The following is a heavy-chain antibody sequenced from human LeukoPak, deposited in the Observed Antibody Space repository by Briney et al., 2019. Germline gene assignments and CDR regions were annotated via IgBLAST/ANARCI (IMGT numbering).Heavy chain of an antibody. CDR2: INWNSDTK. D-gene: IGHD4-23*01. J-gene: IGHJ6*02. CDR1: GFAFHNYA. V-gene: IGHV3-9*01. Sequence: SLRLPCVGSGFAFHNYAMHWVRRPPGKGLEWVSAINWNSDTKAYADSVKGRFTISRDRARNSLHLQMDSLRPEDTALYHCAKDAGGNGAYFYAMDVWGQGTSVTVSS. CDR3: AKDAGGNGAYFYAMDV.